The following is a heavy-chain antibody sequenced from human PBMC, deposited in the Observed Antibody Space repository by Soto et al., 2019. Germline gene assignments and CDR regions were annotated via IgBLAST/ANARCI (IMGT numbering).Heavy chain of an antibody. CDR1: GFTFSSYG. CDR2: IWYDGSNK. D-gene: IGHD1-1*01. V-gene: IGHV3-33*01. CDR3: ARDQEDWNDPFDY. J-gene: IGHJ4*02. Sequence: GGSLRLSCAASGFTFSSYGMHWVRQAPGKGLEWVAVIWYDGSNKYYADSVKGRFTISRDNSKNTLYLQMNSLRAEDTAVYYCARDQEDWNDPFDYWGQGTLVTSPQ.